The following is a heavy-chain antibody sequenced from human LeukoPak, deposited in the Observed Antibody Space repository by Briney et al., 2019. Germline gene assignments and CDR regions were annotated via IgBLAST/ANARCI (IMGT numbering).Heavy chain of an antibody. V-gene: IGHV1-18*01. J-gene: IGHJ5*02. Sequence: ASVKVSCKASGYTFTSYGITWVRQAPGQGLEWMGWISAYNGNTNYGQELQGRVTMTTDTSTSTAYMEVRSLRSDDTAVYYCARDLSVAGTVGFDPWGQGTLVIVSS. CDR1: GYTFTSYG. CDR3: ARDLSVAGTVGFDP. CDR2: ISAYNGNT. D-gene: IGHD6-19*01.